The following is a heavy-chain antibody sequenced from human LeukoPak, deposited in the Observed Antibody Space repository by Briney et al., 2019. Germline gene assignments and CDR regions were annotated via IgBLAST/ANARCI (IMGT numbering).Heavy chain of an antibody. J-gene: IGHJ4*02. CDR3: AKDLSSGGGYD. CDR2: ISGSGGST. D-gene: IGHD3-16*01. CDR1: GFTFSSYA. V-gene: IGHV3-23*01. Sequence: GGSLRLSCAASGFTFSSYAMSWVRQAPGKGLEWVSAISGSGGSTYYADSVKGRFTISRNNSKNTLYLQMNSLRPEDTAMYFCAKDLSSGGGYDWGQGTLVTVSS.